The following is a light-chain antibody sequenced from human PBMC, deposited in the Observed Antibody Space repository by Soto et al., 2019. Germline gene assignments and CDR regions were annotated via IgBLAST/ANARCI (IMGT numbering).Light chain of an antibody. J-gene: IGLJ1*01. Sequence: QSALPQPASVSGSPGQSITISCTGTSSDVGGYGYVSWYQQQPGKAPKLIIYEVTNRPSGISSRFSASKSGNTASLTISGLQAEDEADYYCSSYASSGTKVFGSGTKVTVL. CDR2: EVT. CDR3: SSYASSGTKV. CDR1: SSDVGGYGY. V-gene: IGLV2-14*01.